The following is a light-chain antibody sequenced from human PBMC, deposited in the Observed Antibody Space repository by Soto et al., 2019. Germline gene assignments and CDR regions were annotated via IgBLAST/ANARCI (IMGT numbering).Light chain of an antibody. CDR3: GSWDSSLSAYV. V-gene: IGLV1-40*01. Sequence: QSVLTQPPSMSAAPGQRVTISCTGSSSNIGGGYDVHWYQQLPGTAPKLLIYGNSYRPSGIPDRFSGSKSGTSATLGITGFQTGDEADYYCGSWDSSLSAYVFGTGTKVTVL. J-gene: IGLJ1*01. CDR2: GNS. CDR1: SSNIGGGYD.